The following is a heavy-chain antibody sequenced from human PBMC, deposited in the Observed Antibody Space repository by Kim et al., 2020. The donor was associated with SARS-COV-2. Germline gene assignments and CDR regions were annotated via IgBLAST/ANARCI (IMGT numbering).Heavy chain of an antibody. Sequence: SETLSLTCTVSGGSISSSSYYWGWIRQPPGKGLEWIGSIYYSGSTYYNPSLKSRVTISVDTSKNQFSLKLSSVTAADTAVYYCARRDSSSWSPLFDYWGQGTLVTVSS. CDR1: GGSISSSSYY. V-gene: IGHV4-39*01. D-gene: IGHD6-13*01. CDR3: ARRDSSSWSPLFDY. CDR2: IYYSGST. J-gene: IGHJ4*02.